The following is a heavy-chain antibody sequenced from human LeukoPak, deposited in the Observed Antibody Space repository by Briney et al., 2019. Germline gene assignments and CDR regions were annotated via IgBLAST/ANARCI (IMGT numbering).Heavy chain of an antibody. J-gene: IGHJ4*02. D-gene: IGHD5-12*01. V-gene: IGHV3-23*01. CDR1: GFSFNNYA. Sequence: PGGSLRLSCAASGFSFNNYAMSWVRQVPGKGLEWVSAITGSGDDTYHADSVKGRFTISRDNSKNTLYLHMNSLGAEDTAVYYCARATSATSTPVDYWGQGSLVTVSS. CDR2: ITGSGDDT. CDR3: ARATSATSTPVDY.